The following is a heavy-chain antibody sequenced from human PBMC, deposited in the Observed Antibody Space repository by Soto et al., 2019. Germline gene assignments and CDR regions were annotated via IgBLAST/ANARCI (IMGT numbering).Heavy chain of an antibody. D-gene: IGHD6-19*01. CDR2: INHSGST. CDR1: GGSFSGYY. V-gene: IGHV4-34*01. CDR3: ATTSGWYQYGMDV. Sequence: QVQLQQWGAGLLKPSETLSLTCAVYGGSFSGYYWSWIRQPPGKGLEWIGEINHSGSTNYNPSLKSGVTISVDTSKNQFSLKLSSVTAADTAVYYCATTSGWYQYGMDVWGQGTTVTVSS. J-gene: IGHJ6*02.